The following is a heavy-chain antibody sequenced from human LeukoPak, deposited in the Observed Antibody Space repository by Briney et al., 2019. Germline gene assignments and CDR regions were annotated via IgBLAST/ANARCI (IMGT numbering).Heavy chain of an antibody. CDR1: GGSISSSNW. D-gene: IGHD2-15*01. Sequence: SETLSLTCAVSGGSISSSNWWSWIRQPPGKGLEWIGEIYHSGSTNYNPSLKSRVTISVDTSKNQFSLKLSSVTAADTAVYYCARANLLVVVAASVCWFDPWGQGTLVTVSS. CDR2: IYHSGST. CDR3: ARANLLVVVAASVCWFDP. V-gene: IGHV4-4*02. J-gene: IGHJ5*02.